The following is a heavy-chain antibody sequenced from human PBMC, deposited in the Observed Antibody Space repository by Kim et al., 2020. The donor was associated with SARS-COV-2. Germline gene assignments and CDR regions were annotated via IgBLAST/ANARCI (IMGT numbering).Heavy chain of an antibody. CDR2: ITRGGGGT. CDR3: AKSPGSGCIFEH. D-gene: IGHD6-19*01. J-gene: IGHJ4*02. CDR1: GFTFSDYA. Sequence: GGSLRLSCAASGFTFSDYAMSWVRQAPGKGLEWVSSITRGGGGTYYADSVKGRFTISRDNAKNLLYVQLASLRAEDTAIYYCAKSPGSGCIFEHRGQGTLVTVSS. V-gene: IGHV3-23*01.